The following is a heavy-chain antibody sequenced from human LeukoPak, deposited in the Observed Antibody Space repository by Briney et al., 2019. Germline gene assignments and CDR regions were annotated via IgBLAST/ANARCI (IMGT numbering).Heavy chain of an antibody. CDR1: GFVFTTYT. Sequence: PGGSLRLSCAASGFVFTTYTMSWVRQAPGKGLEWVANIKEDESERNYVDSVKGRFTISRDNAKNFMYPEMNSLRVEDTAIYYCTREYWGIDYWGQGVLVTVSS. CDR3: TREYWGIDY. CDR2: IKEDESER. J-gene: IGHJ4*02. D-gene: IGHD3-16*01. V-gene: IGHV3-7*01.